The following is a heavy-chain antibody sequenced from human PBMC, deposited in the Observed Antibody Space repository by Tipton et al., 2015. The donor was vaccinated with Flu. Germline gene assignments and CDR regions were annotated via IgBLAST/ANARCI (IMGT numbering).Heavy chain of an antibody. CDR2: IYYSGST. V-gene: IGHV4-59*01. Sequence: TLSLTYTVSGGSISSYYWSWIRQPPGKGLEWIGYIYYSGSTNYNPSLKSRVTISVDTSKNQFSLKLSSVTAADTAVYYCARGEGSYGFYYFDYWGQGTLVTASS. CDR1: GGSISSYY. D-gene: IGHD1-26*01. CDR3: ARGEGSYGFYYFDY. J-gene: IGHJ4*02.